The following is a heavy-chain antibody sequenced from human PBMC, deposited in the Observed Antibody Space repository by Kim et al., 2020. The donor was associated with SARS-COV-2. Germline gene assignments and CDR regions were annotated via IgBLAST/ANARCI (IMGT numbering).Heavy chain of an antibody. CDR2: IWYDGSNK. J-gene: IGHJ4*02. Sequence: GGSLRLSCAASGFTFSSYGMHWVRQAPGKGLEWVAVIWYDGSNKYYADSVKGRFTISRDNSNNTLYLQMNSLRAEDTAVYYCARGHNYDSSGYYYPFDYWGQGTLVTVSS. CDR1: GFTFSSYG. V-gene: IGHV3-33*01. CDR3: ARGHNYDSSGYYYPFDY. D-gene: IGHD3-22*01.